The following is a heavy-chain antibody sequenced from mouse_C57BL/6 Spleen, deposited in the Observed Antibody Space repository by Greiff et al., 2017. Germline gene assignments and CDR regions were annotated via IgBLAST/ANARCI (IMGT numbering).Heavy chain of an antibody. D-gene: IGHD2-3*01. CDR1: GYSFTSYY. V-gene: IGHV1-66*01. Sequence: QVQLKESGPELVKPGASVKISCKASGYSFTSYYIHWVKQRPGQGLEWIGWIYPGSGNTKYNEKFKGKATLTADTSSSTAYMQLSSLTSEDSAVYYCARGDGGLFAYWGQGTLVTVSA. CDR2: IYPGSGNT. CDR3: ARGDGGLFAY. J-gene: IGHJ3*01.